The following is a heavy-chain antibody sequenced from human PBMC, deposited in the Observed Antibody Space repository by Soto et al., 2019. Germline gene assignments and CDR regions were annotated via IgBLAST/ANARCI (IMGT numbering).Heavy chain of an antibody. D-gene: IGHD2-21*02. J-gene: IGHJ4*02. CDR1: GFTFSSYA. V-gene: IGHV3-30-3*01. CDR2: ISYDGSNK. Sequence: QVQLVESGGGVVQPGRSLRLSCAASGFTFSSYAMHLVRQAPGKGLEGVAVISYDGSNKYYADSVKGRFTISRENSKNRVYLQMNSLRAEDTAVYYCARDPVADCGGDCRTFDYWGQGTLVTVSS. CDR3: ARDPVADCGGDCRTFDY.